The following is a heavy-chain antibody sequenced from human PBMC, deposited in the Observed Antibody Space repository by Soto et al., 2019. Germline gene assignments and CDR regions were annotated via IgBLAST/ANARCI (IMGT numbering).Heavy chain of an antibody. CDR3: ARGDLLYGLDV. CDR2: ISPYNANR. V-gene: IGHV1-18*01. CDR1: GYIFTNFG. D-gene: IGHD2-21*02. J-gene: IGHJ6*02. Sequence: QVQLVQSGAEVKTPGASVRVSCKASGYIFTNFGFNWVRQAPGQGLEWVGWISPYNANRNSARKFQGRVTMTTDTSTFTAYMELSSLRSDDTAVYYCARGDLLYGLDVWGQGTTVTVSS.